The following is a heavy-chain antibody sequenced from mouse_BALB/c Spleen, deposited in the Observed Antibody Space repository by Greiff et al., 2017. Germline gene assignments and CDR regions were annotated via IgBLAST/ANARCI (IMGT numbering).Heavy chain of an antibody. CDR1: GFSLTSYG. Sequence: VKLMESGPGLVAPSQSLSITCTVSGFSLTSYGVHWVRQPPGKGLEWLGVIWAGGSTNYNSALMSRLSISKDNSKSQVFLKMNSLQTDDTAMYYCARDPPYDYHAMDYWGQGTSVTVSS. CDR3: ARDPPYDYHAMDY. J-gene: IGHJ4*01. CDR2: IWAGGST. D-gene: IGHD6-5*01. V-gene: IGHV2-9*02.